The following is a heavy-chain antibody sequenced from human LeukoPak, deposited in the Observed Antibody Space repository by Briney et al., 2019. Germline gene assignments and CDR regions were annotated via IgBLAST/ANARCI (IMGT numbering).Heavy chain of an antibody. V-gene: IGHV3-23*01. Sequence: GGSLRLSCAASGFTFSNYVMSWVRQAPGKGLEWVSGISGSGDSTYYADSVKGRFTVSRDNSKNMLYLQMNSLRPEDTAVYYCARMALGYWGQGTLVTVSS. CDR1: GFTFSNYV. D-gene: IGHD3-16*01. CDR2: ISGSGDST. CDR3: ARMALGY. J-gene: IGHJ4*02.